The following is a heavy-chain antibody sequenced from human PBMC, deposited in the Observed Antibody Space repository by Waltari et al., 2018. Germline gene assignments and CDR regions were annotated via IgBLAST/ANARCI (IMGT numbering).Heavy chain of an antibody. CDR3: ARRNYKSVTGYAHWFFDV. CDR1: GGSIISPTSY. V-gene: IGHV4-39*01. CDR2: ISYNGHT. J-gene: IGHJ2*01. Sequence: QMQLQESGPGLVKPSETLSLTCIVSGGSIISPTSYWCWLRQAPGKGLELVGSISYNGHTYYNPSRESRLTISVDTSKNEFSLPLPSVTATDTATYFCARRNYKSVTGYAHWFFDVWGRGTLISVSS. D-gene: IGHD3-10*01.